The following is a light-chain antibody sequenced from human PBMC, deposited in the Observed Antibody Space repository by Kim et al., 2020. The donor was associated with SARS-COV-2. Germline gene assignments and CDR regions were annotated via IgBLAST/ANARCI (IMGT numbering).Light chain of an antibody. CDR1: QSVRSSY. V-gene: IGKV3-20*01. Sequence: SPGERATLACRASQSVRSSYLAWYQQKPGQAPRLLIYGASSRATGIPDRFSGSGSGTDFTLTISRLEPEDFVVYYCQQYGSSPPYTFGQGTKLEIK. CDR3: QQYGSSPPYT. CDR2: GAS. J-gene: IGKJ2*01.